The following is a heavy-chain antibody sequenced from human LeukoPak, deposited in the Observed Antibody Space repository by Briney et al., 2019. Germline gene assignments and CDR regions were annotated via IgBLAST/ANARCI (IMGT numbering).Heavy chain of an antibody. D-gene: IGHD3-3*01. CDR1: GYTFNSDG. CDR3: ARPYYDFWSGYYWNAFDI. J-gene: IGHJ3*02. Sequence: ASVKVSCKASGYTFNSDGISWVRQAPGQGLEWMGWIANYNGKTNYAQKFQGRVTMTTDTSTSTAYMELTSLTSDDTAVYYCARPYYDFWSGYYWNAFDIWGQGTMVTVSS. V-gene: IGHV1-18*04. CDR2: IANYNGKT.